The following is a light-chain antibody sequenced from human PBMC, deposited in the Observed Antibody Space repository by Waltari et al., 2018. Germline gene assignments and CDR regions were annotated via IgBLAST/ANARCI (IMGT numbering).Light chain of an antibody. CDR2: EGS. Sequence: SLLQNEGRTYLYWVLQKPGQPPQLLIYEGSKRFSGVPDRFSGSGSVTDFTLRISRVEAEDVGVYYCMQSLQLSMWTFGQGTKVEIK. V-gene: IGKV2D-29*01. CDR1: SLLQNEGRTY. CDR3: MQSLQLSMWT. J-gene: IGKJ1*01.